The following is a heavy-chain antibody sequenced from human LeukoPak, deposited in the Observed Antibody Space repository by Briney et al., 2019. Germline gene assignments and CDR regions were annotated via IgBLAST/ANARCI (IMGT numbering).Heavy chain of an antibody. D-gene: IGHD3-10*01. CDR1: GFTFSSFG. Sequence: PGGSLRLSCATSGFTFSSFGISWVSQAPGKGLEWVSSISSSGNYIYYADSVKGRFTISRDNAKNSLYLEMNSLRVDDTAVYYCGLVRRNYYYYMDIWGNGTTVIISS. V-gene: IGHV3-21*01. CDR3: GLVRRNYYYYMDI. J-gene: IGHJ6*03. CDR2: ISSSGNYI.